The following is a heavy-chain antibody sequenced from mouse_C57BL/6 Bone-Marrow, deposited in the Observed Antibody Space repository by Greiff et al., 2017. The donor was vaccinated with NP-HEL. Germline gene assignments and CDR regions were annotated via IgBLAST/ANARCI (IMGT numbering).Heavy chain of an antibody. V-gene: IGHV5-16*01. Sequence: EVQLVESEGGLVQPGSSMKLSCTASGFTFSDYYMAWVRQVPEKGLEWVANINYDGSSTYYLDSLKSRFIISRDNAKNILYLQMSSLKSEDTATYYCARAYYGSSYSWFAYWGQGTLVTVSA. J-gene: IGHJ3*01. CDR1: GFTFSDYY. CDR2: INYDGSST. CDR3: ARAYYGSSYSWFAY. D-gene: IGHD1-1*01.